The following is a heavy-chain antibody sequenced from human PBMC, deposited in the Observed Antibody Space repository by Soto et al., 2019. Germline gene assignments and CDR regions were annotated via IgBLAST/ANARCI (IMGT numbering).Heavy chain of an antibody. CDR1: GFTFSNHA. D-gene: IGHD1-26*01. J-gene: IGHJ3*02. CDR2: ISSYGGST. CDR3: ARGIREWELADAFDI. Sequence: GGSLRLSCAASGFTFSNHAMHWVRQAPGKGLEYVAAISSYGGSTYFANSVKGRFTISRDNSKNTLYLQMGSLRAEDMAVYFCARGIREWELADAFDIWGQGTMVTVSS. V-gene: IGHV3-64*01.